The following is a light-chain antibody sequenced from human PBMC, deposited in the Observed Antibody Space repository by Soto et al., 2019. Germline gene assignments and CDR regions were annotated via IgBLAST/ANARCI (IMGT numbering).Light chain of an antibody. CDR3: CSYAGSSRV. CDR1: SSDVGSYNL. CDR2: EGS. V-gene: IGLV2-23*01. Sequence: QSALTQPASVSGSPGQSITTSCTGTSSDVGSYNLVSWYQQHPGKAPKLMIYEGSKRPSGVSNRFSGSKSGNTASLTISGLQAEDEADYYCCSYAGSSRVFGGGTKLTVL. J-gene: IGLJ3*02.